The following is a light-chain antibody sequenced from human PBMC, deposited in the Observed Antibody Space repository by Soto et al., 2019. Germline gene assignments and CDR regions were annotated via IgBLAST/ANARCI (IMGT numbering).Light chain of an antibody. V-gene: IGKV1-9*01. CDR3: QQLNSYRLT. CDR2: AVC. CDR1: QGISSY. Sequence: DIQLTQSPSFLSASVGDRVTITCRASQGISSYFAWYQQNPGKAPKLLIYAVCTLQSGVPSRFSGSASGTEFTLTISSLQPEDFATYYCQQLNSYRLTFGGGTKVEIK. J-gene: IGKJ4*01.